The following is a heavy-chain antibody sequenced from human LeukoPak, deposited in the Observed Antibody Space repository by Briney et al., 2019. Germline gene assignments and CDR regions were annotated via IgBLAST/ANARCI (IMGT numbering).Heavy chain of an antibody. V-gene: IGHV1-8*01. J-gene: IGHJ4*02. CDR2: MNPNSGNT. D-gene: IGHD3-3*01. Sequence: ASVKVSCKASGYTFTSYDINWVRQATGQGLEWMGWMNPNSGNTGYAQKFQGRVTMTRNTSISTAYMELSSLRSDDTAVYYCAREGPLRALGDYWGQGTLVTVSS. CDR3: AREGPLRALGDY. CDR1: GYTFTSYD.